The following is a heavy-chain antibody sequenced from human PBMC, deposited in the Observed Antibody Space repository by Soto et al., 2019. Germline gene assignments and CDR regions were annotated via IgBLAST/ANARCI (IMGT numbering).Heavy chain of an antibody. CDR3: ARYPRLEC. Sequence: SETLSLTCTVSGGSISSYYWSWIRQPPGKGLEWIGYIYYSGSTNYNPSLRSRVTISIDTSKNQFSLQLSSVTAADTAVYFCARYPRLECWGQGTLVTVSS. J-gene: IGHJ4*02. CDR2: IYYSGST. CDR1: GGSISSYY. V-gene: IGHV4-59*08.